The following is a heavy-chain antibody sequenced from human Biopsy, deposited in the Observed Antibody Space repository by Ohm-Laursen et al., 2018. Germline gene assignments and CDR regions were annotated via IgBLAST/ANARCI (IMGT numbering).Heavy chain of an antibody. CDR3: ASMPAAIHEPNYSYYGMHV. J-gene: IGHJ6*02. D-gene: IGHD2-2*02. V-gene: IGHV4-61*01. Sequence: TLSLTCSVSGGSVSSSNYYWNWIRQPPGKGLEWIGYIYYSGSINYNPSLKGRVTISLDTSKNQFSLKLSSVTAADTAVYYCASMPAAIHEPNYSYYGMHVWGQGTTVTVSS. CDR2: IYYSGSI. CDR1: GGSVSSSNYY.